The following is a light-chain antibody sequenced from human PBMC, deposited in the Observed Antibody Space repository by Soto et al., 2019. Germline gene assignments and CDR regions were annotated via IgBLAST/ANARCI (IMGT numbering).Light chain of an antibody. V-gene: IGLV2-14*02. J-gene: IGLJ1*01. CDR1: SGFVGSFSL. CDR2: EGH. CDR3: SSYTSRSTLV. Sequence: QSALAQPASVSGSPGQSITISCTGTSGFVGSFSLVSWYQQHPGKAPKVMISEGHRRPSGVPDRFSGSKSGNTASLTISGLQAEDEADYYCSSYTSRSTLVFGTGTKVTVL.